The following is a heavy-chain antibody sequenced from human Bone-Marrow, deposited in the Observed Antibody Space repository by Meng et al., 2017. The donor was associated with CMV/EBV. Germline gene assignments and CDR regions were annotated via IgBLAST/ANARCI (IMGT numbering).Heavy chain of an antibody. V-gene: IGHV3-7*01. CDR3: AKGLSGSYLPEYYFDY. CDR1: GFTFSSYW. J-gene: IGHJ4*02. D-gene: IGHD1-26*01. CDR2: IKKDGSEK. Sequence: GGSLRLSCAASGFTFSSYWMSWVRQAPGKGLEWVANIKKDGSEKYYVDSVKGRFTISRDNAKNSLYLQMNSLRAEDTAVYYCAKGLSGSYLPEYYFDYWGQGTLVTVSS.